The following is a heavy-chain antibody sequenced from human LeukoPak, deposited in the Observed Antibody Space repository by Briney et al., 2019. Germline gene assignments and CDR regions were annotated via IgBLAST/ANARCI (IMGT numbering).Heavy chain of an antibody. CDR1: GGSFSGYY. CDR3: ASLIPRYSSSWYGYYYYMDV. J-gene: IGHJ6*03. Sequence: SETLSLTCAVYGGSFSGYYWSWIRQPPGKGLEWLGEINHSGSTNYSPSLKSRVTISVDTSKNQFSLKLSSVTAADTAVYYCASLIPRYSSSWYGYYYYMDVWGKGTTVTVSS. V-gene: IGHV4-34*01. CDR2: INHSGST. D-gene: IGHD6-13*01.